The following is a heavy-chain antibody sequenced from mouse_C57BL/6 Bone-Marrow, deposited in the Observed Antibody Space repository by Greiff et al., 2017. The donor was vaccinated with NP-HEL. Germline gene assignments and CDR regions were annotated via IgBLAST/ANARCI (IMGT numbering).Heavy chain of an antibody. V-gene: IGHV5-17*01. CDR3: ARRVGRRENYAMDD. J-gene: IGHJ4*01. Sequence: EVQLVESGGGLVKPGGSLKLSCAASGFTFSDYGMHWVRQAPEKGLEWVAYISSGSSTIYYADTVKGRFTISRDNAKNTLFLQMTSLRSEDTAMYYWARRVGRRENYAMDDWGQGASVTVSS. D-gene: IGHD3-3*01. CDR1: GFTFSDYG. CDR2: ISSGSSTI.